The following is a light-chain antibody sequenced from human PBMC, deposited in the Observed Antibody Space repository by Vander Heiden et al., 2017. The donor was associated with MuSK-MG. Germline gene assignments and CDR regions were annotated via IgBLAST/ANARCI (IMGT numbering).Light chain of an antibody. CDR2: GAS. CDR1: PSINSNY. J-gene: IGKJ3*01. CDR3: QQVEDSPFT. V-gene: IGKV3-20*01. Sequence: EIVLKQSPGILSLSPGERATLSCMATPSINSNYLAWYQQKPGQAPRLLIYGASNRATGIPDRFSGSGSGTDFTLTVSRLEPEDFAVYFCQQVEDSPFTFGHGTIVDI.